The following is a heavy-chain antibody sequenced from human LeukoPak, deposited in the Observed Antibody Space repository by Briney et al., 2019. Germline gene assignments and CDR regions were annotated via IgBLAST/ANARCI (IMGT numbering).Heavy chain of an antibody. V-gene: IGHV3-30*18. D-gene: IGHD6-19*01. CDR2: ISYVGSNK. CDR3: AKDFDITVAGKGPQDY. CDR1: GFTFSSYD. Sequence: GGSLRLSCAASGFTFSSYDMHWVRQAPGKGLEWVAVISYVGSNKDYADSVKGRFTISRDNSKNTLYLQMNSLRAEDTAVYYCAKDFDITVAGKGPQDYWGQGTLVTVSS. J-gene: IGHJ4*02.